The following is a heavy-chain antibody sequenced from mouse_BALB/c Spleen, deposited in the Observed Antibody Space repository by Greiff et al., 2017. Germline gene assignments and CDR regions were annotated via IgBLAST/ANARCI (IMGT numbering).Heavy chain of an antibody. D-gene: IGHD2-4*01. Sequence: DVQLQESGPGLVKPSQSLSLTCSVTGYSITSGYFWNWIRQFQGNKLEWMGYISYDGSNNYNPSLKNRISITRDTSKNQFFLKLNSVTTEDTATYYCARGDYDSFFAYWGQGTLVTVSA. CDR2: ISYDGSN. CDR3: ARGDYDSFFAY. J-gene: IGHJ3*01. CDR1: GYSITSGYF. V-gene: IGHV3-6*02.